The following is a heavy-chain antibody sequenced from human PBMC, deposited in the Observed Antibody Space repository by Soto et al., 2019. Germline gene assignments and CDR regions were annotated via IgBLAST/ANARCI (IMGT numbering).Heavy chain of an antibody. Sequence: RGESLKISCKASGYSFNTYWINWVRQMPGKGLEWVGKIDPGDSYTIYSPSFQGHVTISAEKSITTAYLRWSSLKASDTAMYFCARQTSSSSNQFNYWGQGTLVTVSS. CDR2: IDPGDSYT. D-gene: IGHD6-6*01. J-gene: IGHJ4*02. V-gene: IGHV5-10-1*01. CDR1: GYSFNTYW. CDR3: ARQTSSSSNQFNY.